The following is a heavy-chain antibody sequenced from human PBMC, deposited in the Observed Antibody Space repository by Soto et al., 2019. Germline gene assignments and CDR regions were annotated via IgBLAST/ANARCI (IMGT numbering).Heavy chain of an antibody. CDR3: ARYSVAEDFWSGYYNYYYGMDV. CDR2: IYPGDSDT. Sequence: PGESLKISCKGSGYSFTSYWIGWVRQMPGKGLEWMGIIYPGDSDTRYSPSFQGQVTISADKSISTAYLQWSSLKASDTAMYYCARYSVAEDFWSGYYNYYYGMDVWGQGTTVTVYS. J-gene: IGHJ6*02. D-gene: IGHD3-3*01. CDR1: GYSFTSYW. V-gene: IGHV5-51*01.